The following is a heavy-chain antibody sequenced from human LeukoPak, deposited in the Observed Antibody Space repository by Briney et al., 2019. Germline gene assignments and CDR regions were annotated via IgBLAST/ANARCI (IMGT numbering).Heavy chain of an antibody. V-gene: IGHV4-30-4*02. CDR3: ARDLYDAFDI. CDR2: TYYSGST. J-gene: IGHJ3*02. CDR1: GGSISNGDYY. Sequence: SETLSLTCTVSGGSISNGDYYWSWIRQPPGKGLEWIGYTYYSGSTYYNPSLKSRVTIPVDTSKNQFSLKLSSVTAADTAVYYCARDLYDAFDIWGQGTMVTVSS.